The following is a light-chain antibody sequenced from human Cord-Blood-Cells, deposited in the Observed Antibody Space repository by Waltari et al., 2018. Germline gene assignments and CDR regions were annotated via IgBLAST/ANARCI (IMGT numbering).Light chain of an antibody. V-gene: IGKV4-1*01. CDR2: WAS. CDR1: QSVLYSSNNKNY. Sequence: DIVMTQSPDSLAVSLGERATINCKSSQSVLYSSNNKNYLAWYQQQPGQPPKLLIYWASTRESGVPDRFSGSGSGTDFTRTISSLQAEDVAVYYCQQYYSTPTFGQGTKVEIK. J-gene: IGKJ1*01. CDR3: QQYYSTPT.